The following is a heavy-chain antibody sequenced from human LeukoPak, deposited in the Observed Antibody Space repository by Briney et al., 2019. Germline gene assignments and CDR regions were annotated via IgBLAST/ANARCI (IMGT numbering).Heavy chain of an antibody. J-gene: IGHJ6*02. CDR1: RYSVNNNDW. CDR2: IYHSGST. Sequence: SETLSLTCDVYRYSVNNNDWWGWIRQPPGKGLEWIGSIYHSGSTYYNPSLKSRVTISVDTSKNQFSLKLSSVTAADTAVYYCARDGTDYGMDVWGQGTTVTVSS. CDR3: ARDGTDYGMDV. D-gene: IGHD6-13*01. V-gene: IGHV4-38-2*02.